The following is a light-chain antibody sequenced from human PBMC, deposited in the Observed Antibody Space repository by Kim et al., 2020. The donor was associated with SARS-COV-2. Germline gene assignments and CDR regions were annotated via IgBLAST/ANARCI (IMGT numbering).Light chain of an antibody. CDR3: NSRDSSGNVV. J-gene: IGLJ2*01. V-gene: IGLV3-19*01. Sequence: ALGTAVRITGNGSSLRSYYASWYQQRAGQAPVLVIYGKNNRPSGIPDRFSGSSSGNTASLTITGAQAEDEADYYCNSRDSSGNVVFGGGTQLTVL. CDR2: GKN. CDR1: SLRSYY.